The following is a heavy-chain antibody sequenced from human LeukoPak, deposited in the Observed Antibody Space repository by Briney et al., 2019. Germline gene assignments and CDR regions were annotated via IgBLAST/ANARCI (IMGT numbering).Heavy chain of an antibody. D-gene: IGHD6-6*01. CDR2: IHYSGST. J-gene: IGHJ6*03. CDR1: GGSISNFY. Sequence: PSETLSLTCTLSGGSISNFYWSWIRQSRKKGLEWVGQIHYSGSTTYNPSLESRITISVDTSENQFSLKLSSVTAADTAIYYCARRGSHYYYYMDVWGKGTTVTVSS. CDR3: ARRGSHYYYYMDV. V-gene: IGHV4-59*08.